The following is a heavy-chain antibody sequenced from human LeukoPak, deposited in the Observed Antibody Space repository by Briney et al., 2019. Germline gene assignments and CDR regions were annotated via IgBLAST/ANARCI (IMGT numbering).Heavy chain of an antibody. D-gene: IGHD3-3*01. J-gene: IGHJ4*02. Sequence: QPGGSLRLSRAASGFTFSSYAMSWVRQAPGKGLEWVSAISGSGGSTYYADSVKGRFTISRDNSKNTLYLQMNSLRAEDTAVYYCAKGLRFLEWLLFTPFDYWGQGTLVTVSS. CDR3: AKGLRFLEWLLFTPFDY. CDR1: GFTFSSYA. CDR2: ISGSGGST. V-gene: IGHV3-23*01.